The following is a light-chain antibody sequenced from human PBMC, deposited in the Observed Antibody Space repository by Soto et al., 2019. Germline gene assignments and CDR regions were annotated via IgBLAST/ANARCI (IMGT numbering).Light chain of an antibody. CDR2: EVT. CDR1: SSDVGGYKY. J-gene: IGLJ2*01. Sequence: QSALTPPASVSGSPGQSITISCTGTSSDVGGYKYVSWYQQSPGKAPKLLIYEVTNRPSGVSDRFSGSKSGNTASLTISGLQTEDEADYYCSSYTSATTLVFGGGTKLTVL. V-gene: IGLV2-14*01. CDR3: SSYTSATTLV.